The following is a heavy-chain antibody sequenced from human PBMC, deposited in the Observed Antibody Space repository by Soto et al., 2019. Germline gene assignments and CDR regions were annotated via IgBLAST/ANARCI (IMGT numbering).Heavy chain of an antibody. D-gene: IGHD6-6*01. V-gene: IGHV1-8*01. Sequence: QVQLVQSGAEVKKPGASVKVSCKASGYTFTSYDINWVRQATGQGLEGMGWMNPNSGNTGYAQKFPGRVTMTRNTSIRTAYLERRSLRSEDTAVYSCARDVEARRLDYWGQGPLVTASS. CDR3: ARDVEARRLDY. J-gene: IGHJ4*02. CDR1: GYTFTSYD. CDR2: MNPNSGNT.